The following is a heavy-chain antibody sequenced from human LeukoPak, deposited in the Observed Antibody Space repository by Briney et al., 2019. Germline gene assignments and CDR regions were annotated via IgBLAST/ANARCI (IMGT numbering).Heavy chain of an antibody. CDR2: IYYSGST. J-gene: IGHJ4*02. V-gene: IGHV4-59*12. D-gene: IGHD4-17*01. CDR1: GGSISSYY. CDR3: ARGNSFRVPTVTTRCYFDY. Sequence: PSETLSLTCTVSGGSISSYYWSWIRQPPGKGLEWIGYIYYSGSTNYNPSLKSRVTISVDTSKNQFSLKLSSVTAADTAVYYCARGNSFRVPTVTTRCYFDYWGQGTLVTVSS.